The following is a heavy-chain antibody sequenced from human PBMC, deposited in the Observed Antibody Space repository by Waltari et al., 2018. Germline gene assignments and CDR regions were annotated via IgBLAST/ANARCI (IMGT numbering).Heavy chain of an antibody. V-gene: IGHV4-59*01. CDR3: ARSNPGELSFD. D-gene: IGHD3-16*02. J-gene: IGHJ4*02. CDR1: GGSISSYY. CDR2: IYYSGST. Sequence: QVQLQESGPGLVKPSETLSLTCTVSGGSISSYYWSWIRQPPGKGLEWIGYIYYSGSTNYNPTRKSRVTISVDTSKNQFSLKLSSVTDADTAVYYCARSNPGELSFDWGQGTLVTVSS.